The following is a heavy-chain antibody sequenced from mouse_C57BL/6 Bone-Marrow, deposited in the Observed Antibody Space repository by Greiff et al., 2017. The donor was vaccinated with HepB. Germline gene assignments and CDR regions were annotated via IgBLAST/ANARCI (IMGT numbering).Heavy chain of an antibody. J-gene: IGHJ1*03. CDR3: ARHHYYGSSHWYFDV. CDR1: GFTFSDYY. V-gene: IGHV5-12*01. D-gene: IGHD1-1*01. Sequence: DVHLVESGGGLVQPGGSLKLSCAASGFTFSDYYMYWVRQTPEKRLEWVAYISNGGGSTYYPDTVKGRFTISRDNAKNTLYLQMSRLKSKDTAMYYGARHHYYGSSHWYFDVWGTGTTVTVSS. CDR2: ISNGGGST.